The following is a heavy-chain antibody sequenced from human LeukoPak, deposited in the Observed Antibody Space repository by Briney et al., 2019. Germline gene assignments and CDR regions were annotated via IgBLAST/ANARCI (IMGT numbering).Heavy chain of an antibody. CDR2: INPNSGGT. Sequence: ASVKVSCKTSGYTFTAHYIHWVRQAPGQGLEWMGWINPNSGGTKYAQKFQGRVTMTRDTSINTAYMELTSLMSDDTAMYHCATEVTEVAWFDPWGQGTLVTVSS. V-gene: IGHV1-2*02. CDR1: GYTFTAHY. CDR3: ATEVTEVAWFDP. D-gene: IGHD2-21*02. J-gene: IGHJ5*02.